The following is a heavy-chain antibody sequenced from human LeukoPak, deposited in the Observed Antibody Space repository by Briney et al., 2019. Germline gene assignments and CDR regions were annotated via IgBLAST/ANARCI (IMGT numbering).Heavy chain of an antibody. CDR1: GFTFDDYG. CDR3: ARGGYYYDSSGYVDY. V-gene: IGHV3-20*04. J-gene: IGHJ4*02. D-gene: IGHD3-22*01. Sequence: PGGSLRLSCAASGFTFDDYGMSWVRQAPGKGLEWVSGINWNGGSTGYADSVKGRFTISRDNAKNTLYLQMNSLRAEDTAVYYCARGGYYYDSSGYVDYWGQGTLVTVSS. CDR2: INWNGGST.